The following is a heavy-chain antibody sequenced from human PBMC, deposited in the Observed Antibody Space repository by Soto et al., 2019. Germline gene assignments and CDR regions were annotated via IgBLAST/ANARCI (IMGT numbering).Heavy chain of an antibody. V-gene: IGHV1-2*02. CDR2: INPNSGGT. D-gene: IGHD5-18*01. CDR1: GYTFTGYY. Sequence: ASVKVSCKASGYTFTGYYMHWVRQAPGQGLEGMGWINPNSGGTNYAQKFQGRVTMTRETSISTAYMELSRLRSDDTAVYYCERDASGYSYGYVSYWGQGNMVTVYS. J-gene: IGHJ4*02. CDR3: ERDASGYSYGYVSY.